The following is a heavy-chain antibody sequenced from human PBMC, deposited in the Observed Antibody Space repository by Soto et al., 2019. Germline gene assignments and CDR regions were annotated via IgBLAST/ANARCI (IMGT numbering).Heavy chain of an antibody. CDR3: ARCIQTSYYYYFYMDV. CDR2: IYHTGTT. CDR1: GGSISSHY. D-gene: IGHD2-8*01. V-gene: IGHV4-59*11. J-gene: IGHJ6*03. Sequence: QVQLQESGPGLVKPSETLSLTCTVSGGSISSHYWNWIRQPPGKGLEWIGYIYHTGTTNYNPSLKSRVTISVDTSKNQFSLTVHSATAADTAVYFCARCIQTSYYYYFYMDVWGKGTTVTVSS.